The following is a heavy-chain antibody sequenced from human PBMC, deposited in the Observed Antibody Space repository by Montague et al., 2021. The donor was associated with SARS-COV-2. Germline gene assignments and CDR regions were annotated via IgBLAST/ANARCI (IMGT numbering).Heavy chain of an antibody. Sequence: SETLSLTCSVSGDSRKNHYWSWIRQPAGKGREGIGRMHFTGKTNFSPCVSSRLTMSADTSKNQFSLKLTSVTAADTAIYFCARDRFDFGAGRQGTIDFWGQGTLVTVSS. D-gene: IGHD3-10*01. V-gene: IGHV4-4*07. CDR1: GDSRKNHY. J-gene: IGHJ4*02. CDR2: MHFTGKT. CDR3: ARDRFDFGAGRQGTIDF.